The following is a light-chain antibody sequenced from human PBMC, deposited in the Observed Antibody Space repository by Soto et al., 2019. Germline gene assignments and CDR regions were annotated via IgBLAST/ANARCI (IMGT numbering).Light chain of an antibody. CDR2: DAS. CDR1: QDIGHY. J-gene: IGKJ3*01. CDR3: QQSLNLPLT. V-gene: IGKV1-33*01. Sequence: DIQMPQSPSSLSASLGDRVTITCRASQDIGHYLNWYQHKPGKAPKLLIYDASSLETGLPPGFSGGGSGTDFTLTINNLQPEDVATYYCQQSLNLPLTFGPGTKVDIK.